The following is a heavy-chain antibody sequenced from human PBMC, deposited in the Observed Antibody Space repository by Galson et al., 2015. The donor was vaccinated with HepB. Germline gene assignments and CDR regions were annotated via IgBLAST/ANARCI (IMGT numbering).Heavy chain of an antibody. CDR1: GFTFTNHA. D-gene: IGHD3-3*01. CDR3: VRDWTYDFWSGYFGAFDF. Sequence: SLRLSCAASGFTFTNHAIHWVRQAPGKGLEYVSVISGNGHDTYYAESVKGRFSVSRDNSRNWLFLQMSSLRPEDTAVYYCVRDWTYDFWSGYFGAFDFWGQGTLVTVSS. V-gene: IGHV3-64D*09. J-gene: IGHJ3*01. CDR2: ISGNGHDT.